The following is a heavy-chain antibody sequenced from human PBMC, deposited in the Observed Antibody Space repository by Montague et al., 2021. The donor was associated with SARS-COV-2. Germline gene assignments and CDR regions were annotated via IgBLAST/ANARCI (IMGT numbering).Heavy chain of an antibody. J-gene: IGHJ4*02. Sequence: SLRLSCAASGFTFSSYRMNWVRQAPGKRLEWVSSISSSSSYIYYADSVKGRFTISRDNAKNSLYLQMNSLRAEDTAVYYCTRNLGSGWAFFDYWGQGTLVTVSS. D-gene: IGHD6-19*01. CDR3: TRNLGSGWAFFDY. CDR1: GFTFSSYR. CDR2: ISSSSSYI. V-gene: IGHV3-21*01.